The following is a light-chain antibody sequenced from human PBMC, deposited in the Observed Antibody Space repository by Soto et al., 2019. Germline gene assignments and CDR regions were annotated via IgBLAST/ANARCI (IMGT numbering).Light chain of an antibody. CDR1: SSNIGSKT. CDR3: AAWDDSLNAWV. Sequence: QPVLTQPPSASGTPGQRVTISCSGGSSNIGSKTVNWYQQLPGTAPKVLIYSDNQRPSGVPDRFSGSRSGTSASLAISGLQSEDEADYWCAAWDDSLNAWVFGGGTKLTVL. V-gene: IGLV1-44*01. CDR2: SDN. J-gene: IGLJ3*02.